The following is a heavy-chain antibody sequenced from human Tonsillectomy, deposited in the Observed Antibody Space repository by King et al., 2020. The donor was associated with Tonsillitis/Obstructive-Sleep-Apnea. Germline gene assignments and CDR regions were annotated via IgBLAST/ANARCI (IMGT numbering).Heavy chain of an antibody. CDR3: ASSTIFGVIIYFMDV. D-gene: IGHD3-3*01. J-gene: IGHJ6*03. CDR1: GYTLTSYA. Sequence: QLVQSGAEVKKPGASVKVSCKASGYTLTSYAISWVRQAPGQGLEWMGWISAYNGNTNYAQNLQGRVTMTTDTSTSTAYMELRSLRSDDTAVYYCASSTIFGVIIYFMDVWGKGTTVTVSS. CDR2: ISAYNGNT. V-gene: IGHV1-18*01.